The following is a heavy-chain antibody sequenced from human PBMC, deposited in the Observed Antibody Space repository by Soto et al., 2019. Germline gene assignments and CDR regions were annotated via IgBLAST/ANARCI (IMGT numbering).Heavy chain of an antibody. J-gene: IGHJ3*02. CDR2: IYYSGST. CDR3: ARVRGNQLLWFGEFRDAFDI. CDR1: GGSISSYY. D-gene: IGHD3-10*01. Sequence: SETLSLTCTVSGGSISSYYWSWIRQPPGKGLEWIGYIYYSGSTNYNPSLKSRVTISVDTSKNQFSLKPSSVTAADTAVYYCARVRGNQLLWFGEFRDAFDIWGQGTMVTVSS. V-gene: IGHV4-59*01.